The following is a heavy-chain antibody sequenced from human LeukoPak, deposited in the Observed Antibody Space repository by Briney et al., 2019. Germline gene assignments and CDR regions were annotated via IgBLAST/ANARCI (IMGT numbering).Heavy chain of an antibody. CDR2: IKQDGSEK. Sequence: GGSLRLSCAASGFTFSAYGMSWVRQAPGKGLEWVASIKQDGSEKHYVDSMKGRFTVSRDNAKNSLFLQMNSLRAEDTAVYYCARDGLAVTGQPDYWGQGTLVTVSS. CDR1: GFTFSAYG. D-gene: IGHD6-19*01. V-gene: IGHV3-7*04. CDR3: ARDGLAVTGQPDY. J-gene: IGHJ4*02.